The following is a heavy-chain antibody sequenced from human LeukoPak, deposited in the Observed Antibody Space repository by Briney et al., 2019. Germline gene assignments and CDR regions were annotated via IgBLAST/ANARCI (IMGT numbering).Heavy chain of an antibody. CDR3: ARGGTQLTFPV. J-gene: IGHJ4*02. Sequence: SSETLSLTCTVSGGSISSYYWSWIRQPPGKGLEWIGYIYYSGSANYNPSLKSRVTISVDTSKNQFSLKLASVSAADTAVYYCARGGTQLTFPVWGQGTLVTVSS. CDR1: GGSISSYY. V-gene: IGHV4-59*01. CDR2: IYYSGSA. D-gene: IGHD4/OR15-4a*01.